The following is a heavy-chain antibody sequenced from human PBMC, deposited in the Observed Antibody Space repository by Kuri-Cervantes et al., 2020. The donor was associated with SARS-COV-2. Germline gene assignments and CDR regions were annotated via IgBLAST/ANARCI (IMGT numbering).Heavy chain of an antibody. V-gene: IGHV4-59*01. J-gene: IGHJ2*01. CDR2: IYYSGST. Sequence: GSLRLSCTVSGGSISTCYWTWIRQPPGKGLEWIGDIYYSGSTNYNPSLESRITISIDTSKNQFSLKLSSVTAADTAVYYCARDVKGYNSGWYSWYFDLWGRGALVTVSS. CDR3: ARDVKGYNSGWYSWYFDL. D-gene: IGHD6-19*01. CDR1: GGSISTCY.